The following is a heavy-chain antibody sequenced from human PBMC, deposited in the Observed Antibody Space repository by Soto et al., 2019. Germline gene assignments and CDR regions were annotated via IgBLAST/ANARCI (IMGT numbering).Heavy chain of an antibody. J-gene: IGHJ4*02. CDR1: GFTFSSYA. CDR3: ATFQQPLDHLFDY. Sequence: GGSLRLYCAASGFTFSSYAMHWVRQAPGKGLEWVAVISYDGSNKYYADSVKGRFTISRDNSKNTLYLQMNSLRAEDTAVYYCATFQQPLDHLFDYWGQGTLVTVSS. CDR2: ISYDGSNK. D-gene: IGHD6-13*01. V-gene: IGHV3-30-3*01.